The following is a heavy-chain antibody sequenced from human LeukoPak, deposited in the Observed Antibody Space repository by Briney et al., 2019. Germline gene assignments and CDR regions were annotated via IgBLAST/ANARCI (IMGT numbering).Heavy chain of an antibody. CDR3: AKGDNWNYGRNWFDP. J-gene: IGHJ5*02. Sequence: GGSLRLSCAASGFTFDDYAMHWVRQAPGKGLEWVSGISWNSGSIGYADSVKGRFTISRDNSKNTLYLQMNSLRAEDTAVYYCAKGDNWNYGRNWFDPWGQGTLVTVSS. V-gene: IGHV3-9*01. CDR1: GFTFDDYA. CDR2: ISWNSGSI. D-gene: IGHD1-7*01.